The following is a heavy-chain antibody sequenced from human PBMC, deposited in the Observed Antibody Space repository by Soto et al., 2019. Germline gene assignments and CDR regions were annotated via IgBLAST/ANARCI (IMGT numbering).Heavy chain of an antibody. J-gene: IGHJ5*02. CDR2: ISSGSSYI. CDR1: GFTFSKYS. D-gene: IGHD3-16*01. V-gene: IGHV3-21*01. Sequence: PGGSLRLSCVASGFTFSKYSMNWVRQAPDKGLEWVSAISSGSSYIYYADSVKGRFTISRDNGENSLYLQMSSLRTEDTAIYYCVSHALWGIRSWFDPWGQGTLVTVSS. CDR3: VSHALWGIRSWFDP.